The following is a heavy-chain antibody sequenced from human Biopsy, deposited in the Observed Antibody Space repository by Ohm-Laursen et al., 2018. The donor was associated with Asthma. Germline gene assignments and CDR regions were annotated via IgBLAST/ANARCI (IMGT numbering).Heavy chain of an antibody. CDR2: IMTVFGTT. CDR1: GGTFSNFA. J-gene: IGHJ6*02. CDR3: ARCQVGYSSGRSLLLKKIYYSGMNV. V-gene: IGHV1-69*13. Sequence: ASVKVSCKAPGGTFSNFAISWVRQAPGQGLEWLGGIMTVFGTTNYAQKFRGRVTITADESTSTAYMEVTSLRSEDTAIYYCARCQVGYSSGRSLLLKKIYYSGMNVWGQGTAVTVSS. D-gene: IGHD6-19*01.